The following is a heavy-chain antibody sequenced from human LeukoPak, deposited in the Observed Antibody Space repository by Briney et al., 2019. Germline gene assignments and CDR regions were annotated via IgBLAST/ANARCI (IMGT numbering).Heavy chain of an antibody. V-gene: IGHV3-74*03. D-gene: IGHD6-13*01. CDR3: ARGLSLAAAANNFYYGMDV. CDR2: ISNDGSTT. CDR1: GITLNKYW. J-gene: IGHJ6*01. Sequence: GGALRLSCAASGITLNKYWMHWVRQVPGKGLIWVSHISNDGSTTTYADSVKGRFTISRDNAKNTLYLQMNSLRVEDTAVYYCARGLSLAAAANNFYYGMDVWGQGTTVTVSS.